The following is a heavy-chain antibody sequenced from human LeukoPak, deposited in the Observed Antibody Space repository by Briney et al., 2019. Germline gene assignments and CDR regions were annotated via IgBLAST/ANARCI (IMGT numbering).Heavy chain of an antibody. CDR3: ARAGYSGYDRPPFDY. CDR2: IYSGGST. Sequence: GGSLRLSCAASGFTVSSNYMSWVRQAPGKGLEWVSVIYSGGSTYYADSVKGRFTISRDDSKYTLYLQMNSLRAEDTAVYYCARAGYSGYDRPPFDYWGQGTLVTVSS. J-gene: IGHJ4*02. V-gene: IGHV3-66*01. D-gene: IGHD5-12*01. CDR1: GFTVSSNY.